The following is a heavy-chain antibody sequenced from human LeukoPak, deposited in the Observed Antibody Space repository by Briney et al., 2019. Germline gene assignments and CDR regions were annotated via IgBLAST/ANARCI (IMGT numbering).Heavy chain of an antibody. CDR3: ATLPT. CDR1: GFTFSTYA. J-gene: IGHJ4*02. D-gene: IGHD4-17*01. Sequence: AGGSLRLSCAASGFTFSTYAMHWVRQAPSKGLEWVAVISYDGSNKYYADSVKGRFTISRDNSKNTLYLQMNSLRAEDTALYYCATLPTWGQGTLVTVSS. CDR2: ISYDGSNK. V-gene: IGHV3-30*03.